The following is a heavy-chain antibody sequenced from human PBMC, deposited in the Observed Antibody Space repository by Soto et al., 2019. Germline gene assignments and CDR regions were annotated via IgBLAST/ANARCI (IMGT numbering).Heavy chain of an antibody. D-gene: IGHD6-13*01. V-gene: IGHV4-61*01. J-gene: IGHJ6*02. CDR2: IYYSGST. CDR3: ARDLYSRITYYYYGMDV. CDR1: GGSVSRGCSY. Sequence: SETLSLTCTVCGGSVSRGCSYWRWIRQPPGKGLEWIGYIYYSGSTNYNPSLKSRVTISVDTSKNQFSLKLSSVTAADTAVYYCARDLYSRITYYYYGMDVWGQGTTVTVSS.